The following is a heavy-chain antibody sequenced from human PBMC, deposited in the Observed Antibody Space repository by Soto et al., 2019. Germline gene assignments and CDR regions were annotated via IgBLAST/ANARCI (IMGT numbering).Heavy chain of an antibody. CDR3: AREGIAAAGEDYGMDV. CDR2: IYYSGST. Sequence: SETLSLTCTVSGGSISSYYWSCIRQRPGKGLEWIGYIYYSGSTNYNPSLKSRVTISVDTSKNQFSLKLSSVTAADTAVYYCAREGIAAAGEDYGMDVWGQGTTVTSP. V-gene: IGHV4-59*01. CDR1: GGSISSYY. J-gene: IGHJ6*02. D-gene: IGHD6-13*01.